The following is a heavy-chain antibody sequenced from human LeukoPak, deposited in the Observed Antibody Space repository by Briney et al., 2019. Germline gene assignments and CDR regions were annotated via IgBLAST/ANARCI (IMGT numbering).Heavy chain of an antibody. CDR2: ISTIGTA. J-gene: IGHJ4*02. CDR1: GFTFSSYG. CDR3: AKDLASSGRFESPGNY. Sequence: GSLRLSCAASGFTFSSYGMSWVRQAPGKGLEWVSLISTIGTAHYADSVRGRFTISRDNSKDTLYLQMNTLRAEDTALYYCAKDLASSGRFESPGNYWGQGTLVTVSS. V-gene: IGHV3-23*01. D-gene: IGHD3-22*01.